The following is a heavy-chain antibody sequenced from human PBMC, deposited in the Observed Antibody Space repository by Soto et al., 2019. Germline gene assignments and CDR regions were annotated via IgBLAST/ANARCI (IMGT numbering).Heavy chain of an antibody. CDR1: GFTLSVYT. V-gene: IGHV3-48*01. CDR3: VGKGGYLPNGYLDT. D-gene: IGHD3-22*01. Sequence: QLVESGGGLVQHGGSLRLACAASGFTLSVYTMHWVRQAPGKGLEWVSCIGRTSTDTYYADSLKGRFTISGDNGKNEVYLQITSLRVEFTAVDYCVGKGGYLPNGYLDTWGQGTLVTVSS. J-gene: IGHJ4*02. CDR2: IGRTSTDT.